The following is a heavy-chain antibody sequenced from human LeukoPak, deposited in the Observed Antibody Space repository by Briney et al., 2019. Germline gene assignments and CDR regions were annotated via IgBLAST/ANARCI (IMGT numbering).Heavy chain of an antibody. CDR2: IRYDGSNK. Sequence: GGSLRLSCAASGFTFSSYGMHCVRQAPGKGLEWVAFIRYDGSNKYYSDSVKGRFTISRDNSKNTLYLQMNSLRAEDTAVYYCAKIEGGSYDSSSFDYWGQGTLVTVSS. V-gene: IGHV3-30*02. D-gene: IGHD1-26*01. J-gene: IGHJ4*02. CDR3: AKIEGGSYDSSSFDY. CDR1: GFTFSSYG.